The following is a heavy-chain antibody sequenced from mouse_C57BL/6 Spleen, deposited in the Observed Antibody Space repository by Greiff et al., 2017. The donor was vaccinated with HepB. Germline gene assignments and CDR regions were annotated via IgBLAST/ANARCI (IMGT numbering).Heavy chain of an antibody. D-gene: IGHD2-10*02. CDR1: GFSLTSYG. Sequence: VQLQQSGPGLVAPSQSLSITCTVSGFSLTSYGVDWVRQSPGKGLEWLGVIWGVGSTNYNSALKSRLSISKDNSKSQVFLKMNSLQTDDTAMYYCASRYGNYGWFAYWGQGTLVTVSA. CDR3: ASRYGNYGWFAY. V-gene: IGHV2-6*01. J-gene: IGHJ3*01. CDR2: IWGVGST.